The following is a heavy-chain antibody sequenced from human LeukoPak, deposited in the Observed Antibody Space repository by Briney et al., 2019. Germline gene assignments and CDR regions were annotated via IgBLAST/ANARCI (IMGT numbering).Heavy chain of an antibody. CDR1: GFMFSDYY. V-gene: IGHV3-11*04. Sequence: PGGSLRLSCVGSGFMFSDYYMSWIRQAPGKGLEWVSYISNDSVDKYYVDSVRDRFTISRDNAKKSMYLQMSGLRVEDTAVYYCARRDWVSGAVRAFDIWGQGTMVTVSS. CDR2: ISNDSVDK. D-gene: IGHD3-3*01. CDR3: ARRDWVSGAVRAFDI. J-gene: IGHJ3*02.